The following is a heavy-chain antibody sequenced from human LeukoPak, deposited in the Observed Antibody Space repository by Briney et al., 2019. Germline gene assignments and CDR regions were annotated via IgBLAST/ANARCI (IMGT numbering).Heavy chain of an antibody. J-gene: IGHJ3*02. Sequence: SETLSLTCAVYGGSFSGYYWSWIRQPPGKGLEWIGEINHSGSTNYNPSLKSLVTISVDTSKNQFSLQLSSVTAADTAVYYCARVVRITMIVVVTRDAFDIWGQGTMVTVSS. CDR1: GGSFSGYY. D-gene: IGHD3-22*01. V-gene: IGHV4-34*01. CDR2: INHSGST. CDR3: ARVVRITMIVVVTRDAFDI.